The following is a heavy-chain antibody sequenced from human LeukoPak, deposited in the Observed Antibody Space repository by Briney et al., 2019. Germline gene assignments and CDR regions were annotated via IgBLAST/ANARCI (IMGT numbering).Heavy chain of an antibody. CDR1: GGSISSYY. J-gene: IGHJ4*02. CDR3: ARSAYYYGSGSYSPVLDC. D-gene: IGHD3-10*01. Sequence: SETLSLTCTVSGGSISSYYWSWIRQPPGKGLEWIGYIYYSGSTNYNPSLKSRVTISVDTSKNQFSLKLSSVTAADTAVYYCARSAYYYGSGSYSPVLDCWGQGTLVTVSS. V-gene: IGHV4-59*08. CDR2: IYYSGST.